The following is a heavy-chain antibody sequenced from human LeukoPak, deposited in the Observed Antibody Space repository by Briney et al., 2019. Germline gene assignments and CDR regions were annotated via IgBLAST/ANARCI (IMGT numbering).Heavy chain of an antibody. V-gene: IGHV1-18*01. CDR2: ISAYNGNT. D-gene: IGHD2-2*02. Sequence: ASVKVSCKASGYTFTSYGISWVRQAPGQGLEWMGLISAYNGNTNYAQKLQGRVTMTTDTSTSTAYMELRSLRSDDTAVYYCARDGYCSSTSCYTGLEYFQHSGQGTLVTVSS. J-gene: IGHJ1*01. CDR1: GYTFTSYG. CDR3: ARDGYCSSTSCYTGLEYFQH.